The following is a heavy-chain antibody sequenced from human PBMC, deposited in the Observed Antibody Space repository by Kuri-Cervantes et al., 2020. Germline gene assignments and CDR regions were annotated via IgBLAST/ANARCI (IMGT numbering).Heavy chain of an antibody. J-gene: IGHJ5*02. D-gene: IGHD3-3*01. V-gene: IGHV4-30-4*01. CDR2: IYYSGST. Sequence: SETLSLTCTVSGGSISRGDYYWSWIRQPPGKGLEWIGYIYYSGSTYYNPSLKSRVTISVDTSKNQFSLKLSSVTAADTAVYYCARRGGPYYDFWSGYYGDNWFDPWGQGTLVTVSS. CDR1: GGSISRGDYY. CDR3: ARRGGPYYDFWSGYYGDNWFDP.